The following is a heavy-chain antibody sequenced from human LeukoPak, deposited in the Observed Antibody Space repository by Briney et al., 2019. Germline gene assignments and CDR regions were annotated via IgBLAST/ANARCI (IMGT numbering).Heavy chain of an antibody. CDR1: GGSVSSYY. D-gene: IGHD3-10*01. V-gene: IGHV4-4*07. CDR3: ARDSGTTGEVKFDP. Sequence: SETLSLTCTFSGGSVSSYYWSWIRQPAGKGLEWIGRIYTSGSTNYNPSLKSRVTMSADTSRNHVSLTLNSVTAADTAVYYCARDSGTTGEVKFDPWGQGTLVTVSS. CDR2: IYTSGST. J-gene: IGHJ5*02.